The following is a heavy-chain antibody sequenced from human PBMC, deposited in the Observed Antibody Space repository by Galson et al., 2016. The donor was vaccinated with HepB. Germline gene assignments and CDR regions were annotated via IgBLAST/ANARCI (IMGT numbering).Heavy chain of an antibody. CDR3: ARASRSYNGIQRWFDP. V-gene: IGHV4-61*01. CDR2: IYYSGST. J-gene: IGHJ5*02. CDR1: GGYVNSGSFY. Sequence: SETLSLTCSISGGYVNSGSFYWSWIRQPPGKGLEWIGSIYYSGSTNYNPSLKSRLTISVDTSKDQFSLKLSSVTAADTAVYFCARASRSYNGIQRWFDPWGQGTLVTVSS. D-gene: IGHD1-26*01.